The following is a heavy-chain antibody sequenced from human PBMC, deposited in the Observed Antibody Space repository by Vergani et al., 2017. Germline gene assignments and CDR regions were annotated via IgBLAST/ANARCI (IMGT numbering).Heavy chain of an antibody. Sequence: QVHLQESGPGVVKPSDTLALTCTVSGGSMSDFYWTWIRQPAGRGLEWIGRIYTSGSTNYNPSLKSRVTISVDTSKNQFSLKLSSVTAADTAVYYCVRTVALXFGETKDGGWFDPWGQGTLVTVTS. CDR3: VRTVALXFGETKDGGWFDP. D-gene: IGHD3-10*01. CDR2: IYTSGST. CDR1: GGSMSDFY. J-gene: IGHJ5*02. V-gene: IGHV4-4*07.